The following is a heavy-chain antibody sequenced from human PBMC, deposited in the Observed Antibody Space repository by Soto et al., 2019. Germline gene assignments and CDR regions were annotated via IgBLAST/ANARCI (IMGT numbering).Heavy chain of an antibody. CDR2: IYPGDSDT. CDR1: GYSFTSYW. V-gene: IGHV5-51*01. CDR3: ARLEGSSSSEYYYGMDV. Sequence: GESLKISCKGSGYSFTSYWIGWVRQMPGKGLEWMGIIYPGDSDTRYSPSFQGQVTISADKSISTAYLQWSSLKASDTAMYYCARLEGSSSSEYYYGMDVWGQGTTVTVSS. D-gene: IGHD6-6*01. J-gene: IGHJ6*02.